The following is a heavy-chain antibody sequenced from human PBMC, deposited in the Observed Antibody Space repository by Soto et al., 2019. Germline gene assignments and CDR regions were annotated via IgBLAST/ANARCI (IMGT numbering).Heavy chain of an antibody. CDR2: ISGSGGTT. CDR3: ARDQAAGGTISRYFQD. J-gene: IGHJ1*01. V-gene: IGHV3-23*04. Sequence: EVQLVESGGGLVQPEGSLRLSCEASGFTFSSYAMSWVRQAPGKGLEWVSGISGSGGTTYYADSVKGRFTISRDNSKNTLFLQMNSLRVEDTAVYYCARDQAAGGTISRYFQDWGQGTLVTVSS. D-gene: IGHD6-13*01. CDR1: GFTFSSYA.